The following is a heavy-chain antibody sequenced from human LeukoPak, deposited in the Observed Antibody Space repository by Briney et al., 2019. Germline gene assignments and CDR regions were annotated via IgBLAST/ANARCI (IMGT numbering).Heavy chain of an antibody. Sequence: GGSLRLSCAASGFTFSNAWMSWVRQAPGKGLEWLGRILSRTSGGTTEYAAPVKGRFTISRDDSKSTLYLQMNSLKTEDTAVYYCAKDPNPFYDFWSGYKWGQGTVVTVSS. D-gene: IGHD3-3*01. V-gene: IGHV3-15*01. CDR3: AKDPNPFYDFWSGYK. J-gene: IGHJ4*02. CDR1: GFTFSNAW. CDR2: ILSRTSGGTT.